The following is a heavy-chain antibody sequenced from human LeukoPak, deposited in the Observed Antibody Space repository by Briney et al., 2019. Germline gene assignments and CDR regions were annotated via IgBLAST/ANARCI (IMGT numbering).Heavy chain of an antibody. J-gene: IGHJ4*02. CDR3: AREDCSDNSCRSYLDQ. D-gene: IGHD2-2*01. Sequence: GGSLRLSCTTSGFTFSTYTIHWVRQAPGEGLEWVAVISYDGSVTSYAGSVKGRFTISRDNSKDTLYLQMNSLRPEDTAVYYCAREDCSDNSCRSYLDQWGQGTLVSVSS. V-gene: IGHV3-30-3*01. CDR1: GFTFSTYT. CDR2: ISYDGSVT.